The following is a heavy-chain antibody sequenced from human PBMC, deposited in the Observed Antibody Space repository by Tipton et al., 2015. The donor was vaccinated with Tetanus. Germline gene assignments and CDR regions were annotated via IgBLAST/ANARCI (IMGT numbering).Heavy chain of an antibody. D-gene: IGHD2-15*01. Sequence: CAASGFIFSSYGIHWVRQAPGKGLEWVAVSWYDGTDKYYADSVKGRFTISRDNSKSTLYLQMNSLRAEDTAVYYCAREADCSGGSCFSGDFDNWGQGTQVTVSS. CDR3: AREADCSGGSCFSGDFDN. CDR1: GFIFSSYG. J-gene: IGHJ4*02. CDR2: SWYDGTDK. V-gene: IGHV3-33*01.